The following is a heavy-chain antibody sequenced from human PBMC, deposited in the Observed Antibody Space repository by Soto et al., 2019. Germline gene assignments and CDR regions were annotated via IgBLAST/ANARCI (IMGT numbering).Heavy chain of an antibody. D-gene: IGHD2-8*02. CDR3: ARATSFSGHHGY. J-gene: IGHJ4*02. CDR1: CGTIIGRGYH. CDR2: IYYSGST. V-gene: IGHV4-31*03. Sequence: PSVTQSVPNTVACGTIIGRGYHRTWKRQLPGKGLEWIGYIYYSGSTYYNPSLKSRFTISLDTSKNQFSLKLSSVTAADTAVYYCARATSFSGHHGYWGQGTLVTVSS.